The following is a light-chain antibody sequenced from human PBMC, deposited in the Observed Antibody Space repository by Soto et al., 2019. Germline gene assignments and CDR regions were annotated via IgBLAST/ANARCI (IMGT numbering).Light chain of an antibody. CDR2: WAA. V-gene: IGKV4-1*01. CDR3: QQYYDTPSLT. CDR1: RSVLYKSNNKNH. Sequence: DIVMTQSPYSLAVSLGERATMNCKCSRSVLYKSNNKNHLAWYQQKPGQPPKLLIYWAATRESGVPDRFSGSGSGTDFTLTITNLQAEDVAVYYCQQYYDTPSLTFGGGTKVDIK. J-gene: IGKJ4*01.